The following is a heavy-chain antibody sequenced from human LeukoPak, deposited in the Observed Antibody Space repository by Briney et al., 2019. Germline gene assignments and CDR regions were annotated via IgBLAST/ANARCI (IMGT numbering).Heavy chain of an antibody. CDR3: ARFPRPSGLQSGLRNYFDY. V-gene: IGHV4-34*01. J-gene: IGHJ4*02. Sequence: PSETLSLTCAVYGGSFSGYYWRRIRQPPGKGLEWIGEINHSGSTNYNPSLKSRVTISVDTSKNQFSLKLSSVTAADTAVYYCARFPRPSGLQSGLRNYFDYWGQGTLVTVSS. D-gene: IGHD5-24*01. CDR2: INHSGST. CDR1: GGSFSGYY.